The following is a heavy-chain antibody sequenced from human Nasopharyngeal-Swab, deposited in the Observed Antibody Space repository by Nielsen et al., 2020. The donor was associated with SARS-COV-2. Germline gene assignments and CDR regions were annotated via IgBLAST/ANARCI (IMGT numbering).Heavy chain of an antibody. CDR1: GFTFSSYW. CDR3: ARSRRYYYGSGAVSDYYYGMDV. V-gene: IGHV3-7*01. Sequence: GESLKISCAASGFTFSSYWMSWVRQAPGKGLEWVANIKQDGSEKYYVDSVKGRFTISRDNAKNSLYLQMNSLRAEDTAAYYCARSRRYYYGSGAVSDYYYGMDVWGQGTTATVSS. CDR2: IKQDGSEK. D-gene: IGHD3-10*01. J-gene: IGHJ6*02.